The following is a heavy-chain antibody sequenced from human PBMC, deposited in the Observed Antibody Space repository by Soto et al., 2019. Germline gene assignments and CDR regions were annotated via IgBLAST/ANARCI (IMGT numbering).Heavy chain of an antibody. J-gene: IGHJ6*02. CDR3: ARGSVVPASYYYYGMDV. V-gene: IGHV5-51*01. D-gene: IGHD2-2*01. CDR2: IYPGDSDT. Sequence: GESLKISCKGSGYSFTSYWIGWVRQMPGKGLEWMGIIYPGDSDTRYSPSFQGQVTISADKSISTAYLQWSSLKASDTAMYYCARGSVVPASYYYYGMDVWGQGTTVTVSS. CDR1: GYSFTSYW.